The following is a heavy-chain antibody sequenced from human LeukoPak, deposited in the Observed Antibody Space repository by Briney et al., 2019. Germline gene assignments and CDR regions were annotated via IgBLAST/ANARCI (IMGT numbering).Heavy chain of an antibody. CDR2: ISYDGSNK. CDR3: ARASGVWSATDY. Sequence: PGGSLRLSCAASGFTFSSYAMHWVRQAPGKGLEWVAVISYDGSNKYYADSVKGRFTISRDNSKNTLYLQMNSLRAEDTAVYYCARASGVWSATDYWGQGTLVTVSS. D-gene: IGHD2-21*01. CDR1: GFTFSSYA. V-gene: IGHV3-30-3*01. J-gene: IGHJ4*02.